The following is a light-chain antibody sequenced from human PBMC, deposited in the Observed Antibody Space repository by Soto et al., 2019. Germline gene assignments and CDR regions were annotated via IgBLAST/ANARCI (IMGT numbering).Light chain of an antibody. J-gene: IGKJ1*01. CDR1: QSVSSI. CDR3: QQHNNLPPWT. V-gene: IGKV3-15*01. CDR2: GAS. Sequence: EVVMTQSPATLSVSPGQRVTLSWRASQSVSSILAWYQQKPGQAPRLLIYGASTRATGIPARFSGGGSGTEFTLTISSLQTEDCAVYYCQQHNNLPPWTFGQGTKVEIK.